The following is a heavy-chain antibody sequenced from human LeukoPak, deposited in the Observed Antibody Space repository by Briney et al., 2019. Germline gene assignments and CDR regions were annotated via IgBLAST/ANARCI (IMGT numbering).Heavy chain of an antibody. V-gene: IGHV3-23*01. CDR2: ISGSGGST. J-gene: IGHJ4*02. CDR1: ELTFITYD. D-gene: IGHD4-17*01. Sequence: GGTLRLSCAASELTFITYDMSWVRQAPGKGLEWVSAISGSGGSTYYADSVKGRFTISRDNSKNTLYLQMNSLRAEDTAVYYCAKDHSYGDYVHYFDYWGQGTLVTVSS. CDR3: AKDHSYGDYVHYFDY.